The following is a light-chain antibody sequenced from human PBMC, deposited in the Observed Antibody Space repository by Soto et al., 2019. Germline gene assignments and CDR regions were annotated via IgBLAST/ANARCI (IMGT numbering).Light chain of an antibody. V-gene: IGKV3-11*01. J-gene: IGKJ4*01. CDR3: QQRSDWPLT. Sequence: EIVLTQSPATLSLSPGGRATLSCRASHSVGSTLAWYQQLPGQAPRLLIYDTSNRATGIPARFSGSGSGTDFTLTIRSLEPEDFAVYYCQQRSDWPLTFGGGTKVEIK. CDR2: DTS. CDR1: HSVGST.